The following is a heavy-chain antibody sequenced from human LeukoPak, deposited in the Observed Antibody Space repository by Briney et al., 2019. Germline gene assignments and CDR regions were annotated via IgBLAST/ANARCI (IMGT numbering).Heavy chain of an antibody. CDR2: ISSTARYK. CDR3: ARDRGTLTLVDAFDI. Sequence: PGGSLRPSCAAYGFAFRSYTMNWVRLAPGKGLEWVSSISSTARYKYYADSVRGRFTISRDNANNSLSLEMDSLRAEDTAVYFCARDRGTLTLVDAFDIWGPGTTVTVSS. CDR1: GFAFRSYT. J-gene: IGHJ3*02. V-gene: IGHV3-21*01. D-gene: IGHD4-17*01.